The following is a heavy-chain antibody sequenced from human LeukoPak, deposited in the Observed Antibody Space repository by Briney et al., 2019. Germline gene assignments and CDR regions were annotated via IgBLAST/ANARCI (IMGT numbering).Heavy chain of an antibody. V-gene: IGHV3-74*01. CDR3: AKDSPPHWFDP. Sequence: GGSLRLSCAASGFTLSRYWMHWVRQAPGKGLVWVSYISSDGRNTTYADSVKGRFTISRDNSKNTLYLQMNSLRAEDTAVYYCAKDSPPHWFDPWGQGTLVTVSS. CDR2: ISSDGRNT. CDR1: GFTLSRYW. J-gene: IGHJ5*02.